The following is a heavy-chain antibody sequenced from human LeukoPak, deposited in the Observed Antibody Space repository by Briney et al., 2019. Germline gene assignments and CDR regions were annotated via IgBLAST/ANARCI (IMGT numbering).Heavy chain of an antibody. CDR3: ARRLAGVGATGGWFDP. Sequence: SETLSLTCTVSGGSISSSSYYWGWLRQPPGTGLEWIGSIYYSGSTYYNPSLKSRVTISVDTSKNQFSLKLSSVTAADTAVYYCARRLAGVGATGGWFDPWGQGTLVTVSS. V-gene: IGHV4-39*01. CDR1: GGSISSSSYY. CDR2: IYYSGST. D-gene: IGHD1-26*01. J-gene: IGHJ5*02.